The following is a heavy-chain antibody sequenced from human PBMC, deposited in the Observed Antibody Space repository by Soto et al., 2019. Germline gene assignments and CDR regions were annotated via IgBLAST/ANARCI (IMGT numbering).Heavy chain of an antibody. CDR3: ARGYTAAPRTSHFDY. J-gene: IGHJ4*02. D-gene: IGHD6-13*01. Sequence: GGSLRLSCAAFGFTLSSYAMHWVRQAPGKGLEWVAVMSDDGSNEFYADSVKGRFTIFRDNSKDTLYLQMNSLRDEDTAVYYCARGYTAAPRTSHFDYWGQGTLVTVSS. V-gene: IGHV3-30-3*01. CDR1: GFTLSSYA. CDR2: MSDDGSNE.